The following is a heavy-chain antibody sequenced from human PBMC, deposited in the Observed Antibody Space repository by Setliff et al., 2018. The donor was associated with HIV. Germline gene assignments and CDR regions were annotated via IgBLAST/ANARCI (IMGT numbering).Heavy chain of an antibody. D-gene: IGHD4-4*01. CDR1: GYSISSGYH. CDR3: AREGGYSNYGNFDY. CDR2: VYHSGST. Sequence: LSLTCGVSGYSISSGYHWDWIRQPPGKGLEWIGSVYHSGSTNYNPSLKSRVTISVDTSKNHFSLKLNSVTAADTAVYYCAREGGYSNYGNFDYWGQGTLVTVSS. J-gene: IGHJ4*02. V-gene: IGHV4-38-2*02.